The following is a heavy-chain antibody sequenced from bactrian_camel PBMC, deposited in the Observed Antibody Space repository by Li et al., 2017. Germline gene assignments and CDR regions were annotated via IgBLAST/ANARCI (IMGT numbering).Heavy chain of an antibody. D-gene: IGHD2*01. CDR1: LYTRSSLYC. CDR2: IDLGDGTA. Sequence: VQLVESGGGSAQAGGSLRLSCEVSLYTRSSLYCMGWFRRASGKLREGVAIIDLGDGTAWYADSVRGRFTISQDAAEKTTYLQMITLKPEDTAMYYWAVAPWWYATGCVRGPAVFRDWGQGTQVTVSS. J-gene: IGHJ6*01. V-gene: IGHV3S26*01. CDR3: AVAPWWYATGCVRGPAVFRD.